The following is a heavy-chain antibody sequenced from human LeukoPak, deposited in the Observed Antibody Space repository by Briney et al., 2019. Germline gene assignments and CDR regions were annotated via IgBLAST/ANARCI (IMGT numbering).Heavy chain of an antibody. CDR1: GVTFSSYW. D-gene: IGHD3-22*01. V-gene: IGHV3-74*01. Sequence: SGGSLRLSCAVSGVTFSSYWTHWVRQAPGKGLEWVSRISNDGSSTSYADSVKGRFTISRDNAKNTLYLQMNSLRAEDTAVYYCARAGRYFDSSGHSIYYFDYWGQGTLVTVSS. J-gene: IGHJ4*02. CDR3: ARAGRYFDSSGHSIYYFDY. CDR2: ISNDGSST.